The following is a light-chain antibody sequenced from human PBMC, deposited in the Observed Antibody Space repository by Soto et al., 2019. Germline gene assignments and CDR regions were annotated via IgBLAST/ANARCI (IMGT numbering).Light chain of an antibody. V-gene: IGLV2-14*01. Sequence: QSVLAQPASVSGSPGQSITISCTGTSSDVGSYNYVSWYQQHPGKAPKLMIYEVRNRPSGVSDRLSGSKSGKTASLTIFGLQAEDEADYYCSSYTTSSTLVFGTGTKVTVL. J-gene: IGLJ1*01. CDR1: SSDVGSYNY. CDR2: EVR. CDR3: SSYTTSSTLV.